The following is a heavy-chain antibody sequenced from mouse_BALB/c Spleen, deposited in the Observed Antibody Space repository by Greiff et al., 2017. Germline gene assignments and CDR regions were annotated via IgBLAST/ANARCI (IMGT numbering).Heavy chain of an antibody. D-gene: IGHD2-2*01. Sequence: EVQRVESGGGLVKPGGSLKLSCAASGFTFSSYAMSWVRQTPEKRLEWVASISSGGSTYYPDSVKGRFTISRDNARNILYLQMSSLRSEDTAMYYCASGGYGYDYAMDYWGQGTSVTVSS. V-gene: IGHV5-6-5*01. J-gene: IGHJ4*01. CDR1: GFTFSSYA. CDR3: ASGGYGYDYAMDY. CDR2: ISSGGST.